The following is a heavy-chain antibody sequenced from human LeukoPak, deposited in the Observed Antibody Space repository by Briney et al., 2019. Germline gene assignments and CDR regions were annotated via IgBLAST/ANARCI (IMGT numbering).Heavy chain of an antibody. D-gene: IGHD2/OR15-2a*01. V-gene: IGHV4-4*07. CDR2: ISPSGTT. Sequence: SETLSLTCTVSGGYTGSHYWSWIRQPAGKGLEWIGRISPSGTTHYNPSLGSRVTMSVDTSKNYFSLRLGSVTAADTAVYYCARDFYASGFYFWFDPWGQGILVTVSS. J-gene: IGHJ5*02. CDR3: ARDFYASGFYFWFDP. CDR1: GGYTGSHY.